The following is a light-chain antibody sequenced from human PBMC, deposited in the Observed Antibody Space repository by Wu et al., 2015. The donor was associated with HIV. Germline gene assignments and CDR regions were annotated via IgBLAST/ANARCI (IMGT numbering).Light chain of an antibody. Sequence: EIVLTQSPATLSLSPGERATLSCRASQSVSSYLAWYQQKPGQAPRLLIYDASTRATGIPDRFSGSGSGTDFTLTISGLEPEDFAMYYCQQFGSTLYTFGQGTKLEIK. CDR3: QQFGSTLYT. J-gene: IGKJ2*01. CDR2: DAS. CDR1: QSVSSY. V-gene: IGKV3-20*01.